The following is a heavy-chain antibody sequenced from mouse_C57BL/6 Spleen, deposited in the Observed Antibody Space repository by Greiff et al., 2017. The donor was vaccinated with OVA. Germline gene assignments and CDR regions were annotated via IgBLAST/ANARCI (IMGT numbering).Heavy chain of an antibody. CDR3: TLIYYDYDGYAMDY. J-gene: IGHJ4*01. Sequence: EVKLQESGAELVRPGASVKLSCTASGFNIKDDYMHWVKQRPEQGLEWIGWIDPENGDTEYASKFQGKATITADTSSNTAYLQLSSLTSEDTAVYYCTLIYYDYDGYAMDYWGQGTSVTVSS. D-gene: IGHD2-4*01. CDR1: GFNIKDDY. V-gene: IGHV14-4*01. CDR2: IDPENGDT.